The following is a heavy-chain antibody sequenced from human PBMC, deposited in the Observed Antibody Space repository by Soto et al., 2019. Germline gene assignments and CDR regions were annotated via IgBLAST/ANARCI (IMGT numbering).Heavy chain of an antibody. CDR3: AREMYYDILTGYYYYYYGMDV. CDR2: IWYDGSNK. D-gene: IGHD3-9*01. V-gene: IGHV3-33*01. J-gene: IGHJ6*02. CDR1: GSTFSSYG. Sequence: GGSLRLSCAASGSTFSSYGMHWVRQAPGKGLEWVAVIWYDGSNKYYADSVKGRFTISRDNSKNTLYLQMNSLRAEDTAVYYCAREMYYDILTGYYYYYYGMDVWGQGTTVTVSS.